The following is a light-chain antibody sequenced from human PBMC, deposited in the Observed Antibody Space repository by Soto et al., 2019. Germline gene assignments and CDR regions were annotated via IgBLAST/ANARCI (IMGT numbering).Light chain of an antibody. CDR1: SSDVGGYDY. J-gene: IGLJ3*02. CDR3: SSYAGSNNLRM. CDR2: EVN. V-gene: IGLV2-8*01. Sequence: QSALTQPPSASGSPGQSVTISCAGTSSDVGGYDYVSWYQQHPGKPPKLIIYEVNKRPSGVPDRFSGSKSANTASLTVSGLQAEDEADYYCSSYAGSNNLRMFGGGTQLTVL.